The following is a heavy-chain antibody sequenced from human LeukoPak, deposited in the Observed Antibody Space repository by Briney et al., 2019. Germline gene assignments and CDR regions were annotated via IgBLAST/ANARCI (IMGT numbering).Heavy chain of an antibody. J-gene: IGHJ6*04. CDR3: ARAPSYSSGWSGYYGMDV. D-gene: IGHD6-13*01. CDR1: GGSISSSNW. V-gene: IGHV4-4*02. Sequence: SGTLSLTCAVSGGSISSSNWWSWVRQPPGKGLEWIGEIYHSGSTNYNPSLKSRVTISVDKSKNQFSLKLSSVTAADTAVYYCARAPSYSSGWSGYYGMDVWGKGTRSPSPQ. CDR2: IYHSGST.